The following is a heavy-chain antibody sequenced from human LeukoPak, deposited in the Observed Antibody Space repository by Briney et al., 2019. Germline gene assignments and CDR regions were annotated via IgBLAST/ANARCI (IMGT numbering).Heavy chain of an antibody. CDR2: IKQDGSEK. V-gene: IGHV3-7*01. CDR3: ASGENDILTGLSSY. CDR1: GFTFSSYW. J-gene: IGHJ4*02. D-gene: IGHD3-9*01. Sequence: GGSLRLSCAASGFTFSSYWMSWVRQAPGKGLEWVANIKQDGSEKYYVDSVKGRFTISRDNAKNSLYLQMNSLRAEDTAVYYCASGENDILTGLSSYWGQGTLVTVSS.